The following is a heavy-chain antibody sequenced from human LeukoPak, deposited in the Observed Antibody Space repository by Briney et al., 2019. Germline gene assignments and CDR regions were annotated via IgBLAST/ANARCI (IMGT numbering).Heavy chain of an antibody. CDR1: GYTFTSYD. CDR2: MNPNSGNT. J-gene: IGHJ6*02. V-gene: IGHV1-8*01. CDR3: ARGRYSSSWYPSWGYYYYGMDV. D-gene: IGHD6-13*01. Sequence: ASVKVSCKASGYTFTSYDINWVRQATGQGLEWMGWMNPNSGNTGYARKFQGRVTMTRNTSISTAYMELSSLRSEDTAVYYCARGRYSSSWYPSWGYYYYGMDVWGQGTTVTVSS.